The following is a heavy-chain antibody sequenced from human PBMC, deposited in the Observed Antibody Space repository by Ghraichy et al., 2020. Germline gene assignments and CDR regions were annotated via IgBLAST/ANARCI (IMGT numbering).Heavy chain of an antibody. CDR2: ISGSGGST. V-gene: IGHV3-23*01. CDR3: AKGGAVAGTEGFDY. D-gene: IGHD6-19*01. J-gene: IGHJ4*02. Sequence: GESLNISCAASGFTFSSYAMSWVRQAPGKGLEWVSAISGSGGSTYYADSVKGRFTISRDNSKNTLYLQMNSLRAEDTAVYYCAKGGAVAGTEGFDYWGQGTLVTVSS. CDR1: GFTFSSYA.